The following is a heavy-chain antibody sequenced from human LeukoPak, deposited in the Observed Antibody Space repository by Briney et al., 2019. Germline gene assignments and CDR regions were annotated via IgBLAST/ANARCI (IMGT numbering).Heavy chain of an antibody. Sequence: VKPSETLSLTCAVSGYSISSGYYWGWIRQPPGKGLEWIGSIYHSGGTYYNPSLKSRVTISVDTSKNQFSLKLSSVPAADTAVYYCASNNYGFWSGRFDYWGQGTLLTVSS. J-gene: IGHJ4*02. CDR1: GYSISSGYY. D-gene: IGHD3-3*01. CDR2: IYHSGGT. V-gene: IGHV4-38-2*01. CDR3: ASNNYGFWSGRFDY.